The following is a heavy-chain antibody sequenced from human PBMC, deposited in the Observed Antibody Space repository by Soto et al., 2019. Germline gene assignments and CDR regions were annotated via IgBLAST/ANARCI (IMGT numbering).Heavy chain of an antibody. D-gene: IGHD5-18*01. V-gene: IGHV4-59*01. Sequence: SETLSLTCTVSGGSISSYYWSWIRQPPGKGLEWIGYIYYSGSTNYNPSLKSRVTISVDTSKNQFSLKLTSVTAADTAAYYCARGDTYFDYWGQGTLVTVSS. CDR1: GGSISSYY. CDR3: ARGDTYFDY. CDR2: IYYSGST. J-gene: IGHJ4*02.